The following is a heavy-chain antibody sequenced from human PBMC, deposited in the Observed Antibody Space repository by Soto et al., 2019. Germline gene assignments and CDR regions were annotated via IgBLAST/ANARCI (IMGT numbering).Heavy chain of an antibody. J-gene: IGHJ6*02. CDR1: GYTFTGYY. V-gene: IGHV1-2*04. D-gene: IGHD6-13*01. Sequence: ASVKVSCKASGYTFTGYYIHWVRQAPGQGLEWMGWINPNSGGTNYAQKFQGWVTMTRDTSISTAYMELSRLRSDDTAVYYCARATAAGSHYYYYYGMDVWGQGTTVTVS. CDR3: ARATAAGSHYYYYYGMDV. CDR2: INPNSGGT.